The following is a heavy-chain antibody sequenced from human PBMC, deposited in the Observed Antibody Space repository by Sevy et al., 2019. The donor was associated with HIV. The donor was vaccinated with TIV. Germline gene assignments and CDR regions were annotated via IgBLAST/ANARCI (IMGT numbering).Heavy chain of an antibody. V-gene: IGHV4-59*13. CDR2: IYYSGST. J-gene: IGHJ6*02. CDR3: AREGRVYYGSGGLGGWAMDV. D-gene: IGHD3-10*01. CDR1: GGSISSYY. Sequence: SETLSLTCTVSGGSISSYYWSWIRQPPGKGLEWIGYIYYSGSTNYNPSLKSRVTISVDTSKNQFALKLSSVTAADTAVYYCAREGRVYYGSGGLGGWAMDVWGQGTTVTVSS.